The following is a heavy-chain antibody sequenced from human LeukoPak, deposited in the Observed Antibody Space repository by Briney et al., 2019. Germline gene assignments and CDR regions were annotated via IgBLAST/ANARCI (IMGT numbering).Heavy chain of an antibody. V-gene: IGHV7-4-1*02. J-gene: IGHJ5*02. CDR1: GYTFTNYP. CDR3: ARGVLISTTELYWFDP. CDR2: INTKTGNP. D-gene: IGHD3-22*01. Sequence: ASVKVSCKASGYTFTNYPLNWVRQAPGQGLEWMGWINTKTGNPTYAQGFTGRFVFSLDTSVSTAYLQISSLKAEDTAVYYCARGVLISTTELYWFDPWGQGTLVTVSS.